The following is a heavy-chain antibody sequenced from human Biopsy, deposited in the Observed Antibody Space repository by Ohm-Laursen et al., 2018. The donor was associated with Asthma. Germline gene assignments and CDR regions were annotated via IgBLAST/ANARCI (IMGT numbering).Heavy chain of an antibody. CDR3: VRDGTDDAFDI. D-gene: IGHD1-1*01. Sequence: SLRLSCSASGFSFSNLAIHWVRQAPGKGLEWVGVISKDASTQDYADSVKGRFTMARDNSKNTLDLQMNSLREEDTAVYYCVRDGTDDAFDIWGQGTVVSVSS. J-gene: IGHJ3*02. CDR2: ISKDASTQ. V-gene: IGHV3-30*01. CDR1: GFSFSNLA.